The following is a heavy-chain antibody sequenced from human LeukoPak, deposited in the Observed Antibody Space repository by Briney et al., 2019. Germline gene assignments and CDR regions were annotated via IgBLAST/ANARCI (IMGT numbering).Heavy chain of an antibody. CDR2: ISSNGGST. CDR1: GFTFSSYA. CDR3: ARHRTASDY. Sequence: PGGSLRLSCAASGFTFSSYAMHWVRQAPGKGLEYVSAISSNGGSTYYANSVKGRFTISRGNSKNTLYLQMGSLRAEDTAVYYCARHRTASDYWGQGTLVTVSS. D-gene: IGHD3-16*02. J-gene: IGHJ4*02. V-gene: IGHV3-64*01.